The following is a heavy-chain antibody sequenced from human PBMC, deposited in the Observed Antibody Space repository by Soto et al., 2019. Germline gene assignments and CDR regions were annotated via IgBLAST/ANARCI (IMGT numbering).Heavy chain of an antibody. V-gene: IGHV1-2*04. CDR3: ARGTPYYDILTGYYTMRCDAFDI. CDR2: INPNSGGT. Sequence: ASVKVSCKASGYTFTGYYMHWVRQAPGQGLEWMGWINPNSGGTNYAQKFQGWVTMTRDTSISTAYMELSRLRSDDTAVYYCARGTPYYDILTGYYTMRCDAFDIWGQGTMVTVS. J-gene: IGHJ3*02. CDR1: GYTFTGYY. D-gene: IGHD3-9*01.